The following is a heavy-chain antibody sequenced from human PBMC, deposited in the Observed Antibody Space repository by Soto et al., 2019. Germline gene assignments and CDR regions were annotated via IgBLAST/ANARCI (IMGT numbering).Heavy chain of an antibody. Sequence: GGSLRLSCAASGFTFSGSAIHWVRQASGKGLEWVGRIRSKANSYATAYAASVKGRFTISRDDSKNTAYLQMNSLKTEDTAVYYCTSGYCCGGGCYIFVPWGQGSLVTVSS. V-gene: IGHV3-73*01. CDR2: IRSKANSYAT. J-gene: IGHJ5*02. CDR3: TSGYCCGGGCYIFVP. CDR1: GFTFSGSA. D-gene: IGHD2-15*01.